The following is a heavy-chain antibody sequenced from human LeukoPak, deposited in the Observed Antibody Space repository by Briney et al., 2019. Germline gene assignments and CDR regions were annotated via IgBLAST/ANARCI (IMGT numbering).Heavy chain of an antibody. V-gene: IGHV3-66*02. Sequence: GGSVRLSCAACGFTVDRKYMMWVRQASGKGLEGVSVIYSAGNTYYADSVKGRLTISRENSNNSLYLQRNSLRTEDTAVYYCARGGGYYGIDYWGQGTLVTVSS. J-gene: IGHJ4*02. CDR2: IYSAGNT. CDR3: ARGGGYYGIDY. D-gene: IGHD3-10*01. CDR1: GFTVDRKY.